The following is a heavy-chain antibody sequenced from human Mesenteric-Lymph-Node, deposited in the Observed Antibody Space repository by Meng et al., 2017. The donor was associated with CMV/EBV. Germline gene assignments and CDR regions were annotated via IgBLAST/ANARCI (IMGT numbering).Heavy chain of an antibody. J-gene: IGHJ2*01. CDR3: ARIYCVAGGCYSGTCHNDF. Sequence: GESLKISCTASGLSFSKYWMSWVRQAPGKGLEWVANIKEDGSDIYYVDSVKGRFSTSRDNAKNSLYLQMNSLRVEATAVYYCARIYCVAGGCYSGTCHNDFWGRGTLVTVSS. CDR2: IKEDGSDI. CDR1: GLSFSKYW. V-gene: IGHV3-7*01. D-gene: IGHD2-15*01.